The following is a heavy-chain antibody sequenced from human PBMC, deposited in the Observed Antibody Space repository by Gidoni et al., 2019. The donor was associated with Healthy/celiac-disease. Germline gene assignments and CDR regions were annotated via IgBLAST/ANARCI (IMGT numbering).Heavy chain of an antibody. CDR3: ARDLVVATLLGPSYYYYGMDV. CDR2: ISSSSSYI. J-gene: IGHJ6*02. Sequence: EVQLVESGGGLVKPGGSLRLSCAASGFTFSSYSMNWVRQAPGKGLEWVSSISSSSSYIYYADSVKGRFTISRDNAKNSLYLQMNSLRAEDTAVYYCARDLVVATLLGPSYYYYGMDVWGQGTTVTVSS. V-gene: IGHV3-21*01. CDR1: GFTFSSYS. D-gene: IGHD2-15*01.